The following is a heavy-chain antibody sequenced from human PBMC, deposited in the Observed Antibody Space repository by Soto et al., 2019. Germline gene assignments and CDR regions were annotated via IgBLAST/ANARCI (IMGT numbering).Heavy chain of an antibody. D-gene: IGHD3-3*01. V-gene: IGHV1-18*01. CDR3: ARDGYDFWSGYYGGDP. Sequence: ASVKVSCKASGYTFTSYGISWVRQAPGQGLEWMGWISAYNGNTNYAQKLQGRVTMTTDTSTSTAYMELRSLRSDDTAVYYCARDGYDFWSGYYGGDPWGQGTLVTVSS. J-gene: IGHJ5*02. CDR1: GYTFTSYG. CDR2: ISAYNGNT.